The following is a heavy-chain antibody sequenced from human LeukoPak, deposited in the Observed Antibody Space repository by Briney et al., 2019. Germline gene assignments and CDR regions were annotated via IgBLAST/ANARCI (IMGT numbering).Heavy chain of an antibody. V-gene: IGHV1-18*01. Sequence: ASVKVSCKASGYTFTSYGISWVRQAPGQGLEWMGWTSAYNGNTNYAQKLQGRVTMTTDTSTSTVYMELSSLRSEDTAVYYCARDRDGSGSYRFDPWGQGTLVTVSS. J-gene: IGHJ5*02. CDR1: GYTFTSYG. CDR3: ARDRDGSGSYRFDP. D-gene: IGHD3-10*01. CDR2: TSAYNGNT.